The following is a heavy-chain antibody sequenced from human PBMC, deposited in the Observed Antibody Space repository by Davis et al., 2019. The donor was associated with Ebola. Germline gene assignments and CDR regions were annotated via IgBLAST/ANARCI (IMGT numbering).Heavy chain of an antibody. CDR3: ARQLSYTENSGYQYFDL. J-gene: IGHJ2*01. V-gene: IGHV4-39*01. D-gene: IGHD3-22*01. Sequence: SETLSLTCTVSGGRSSSYYWGWIRQPPGKGLEWIGTFYYSEGTYYTPSLNTYYTPSLKSRATISVDTSKNQFSLKLSSVTAADTAVYYCARQLSYTENSGYQYFDLWGRGILVTVSS. CDR1: GGRSSSYY. CDR2: FYYSEGT.